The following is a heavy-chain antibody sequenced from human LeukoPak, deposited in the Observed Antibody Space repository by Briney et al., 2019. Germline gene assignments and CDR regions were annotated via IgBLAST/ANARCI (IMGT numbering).Heavy chain of an antibody. CDR2: SYYSGST. D-gene: IGHD3-16*01. V-gene: IGHV4-59*01. Sequence: PSETLSLTCSVSGGSISSYYWSWIRQPPGKGLEYIGYSYYSGSTDYNPSLKSRVTISVDTTKNQFSLKLSSVTAADTAVYYCARGRGGGEPFDYWGQGILVTVSS. J-gene: IGHJ4*02. CDR1: GGSISSYY. CDR3: ARGRGGGEPFDY.